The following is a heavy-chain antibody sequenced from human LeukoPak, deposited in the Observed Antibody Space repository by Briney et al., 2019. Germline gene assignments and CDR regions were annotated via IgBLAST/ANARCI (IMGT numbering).Heavy chain of an antibody. CDR3: ARGQREQQLATLVDY. Sequence: ASVTVSCKASGYTFTSYGISWVRQAPGQGLEWMGWISAYNGNTNYAQKLQGRVTMTTDTSTSTAYMELRSLRSDDTAVYYCARGQREQQLATLVDYWGQGTLVTVSS. D-gene: IGHD6-13*01. CDR2: ISAYNGNT. J-gene: IGHJ4*02. CDR1: GYTFTSYG. V-gene: IGHV1-18*04.